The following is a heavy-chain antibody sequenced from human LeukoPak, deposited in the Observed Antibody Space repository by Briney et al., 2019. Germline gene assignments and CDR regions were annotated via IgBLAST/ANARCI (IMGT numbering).Heavy chain of an antibody. CDR3: TRALGARDDAFDI. CDR1: GFTFGDYA. Sequence: PGGSLRLSCTASGFTFGDYAMSWVRQAPGKGLEWVGFIRSKAYGGTTEYAASVKGRFTISRDDSKSIAYLQMNSLKTEDTAVYYCTRALGARDDAFDIWGQGTMVTVSS. D-gene: IGHD3-16*01. J-gene: IGHJ3*02. V-gene: IGHV3-49*04. CDR2: IRSKAYGGTT.